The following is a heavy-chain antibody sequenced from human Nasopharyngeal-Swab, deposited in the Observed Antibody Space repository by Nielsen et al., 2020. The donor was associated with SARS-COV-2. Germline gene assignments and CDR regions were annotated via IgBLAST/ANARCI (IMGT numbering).Heavy chain of an antibody. CDR3: ARGSHNSGWF. V-gene: IGHV6-1*01. CDR1: GDSVSSNRAA. CDR2: AYYRSTWYH. Sequence: SQTFSLTCVISGDSVSSNRAAWHWIRQSPSRGLEWLGRAYYRSTWYHDYAVSVQGRVSINPDTSKNLFSLQLNSVTPDDTAVYYCARGSHNSGWFWGRGTLVTVSS. J-gene: IGHJ4*02. D-gene: IGHD6-19*01.